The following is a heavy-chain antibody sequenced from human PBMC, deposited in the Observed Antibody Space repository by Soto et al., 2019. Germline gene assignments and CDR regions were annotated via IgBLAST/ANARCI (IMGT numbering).Heavy chain of an antibody. CDR3: ARLQPYSYGSHY. Sequence: KTSETLSLTCTVSGGSISSSSYYWGWIRQPPGKGLEWIGSIYYSGSTYYNPSLKSRVTISVDTSKNQFSLKLSSVTAADTAVYYCARLQPYSYGSHYWGQGTLVTVSS. CDR1: GGSISSSSYY. V-gene: IGHV4-39*01. CDR2: IYYSGST. D-gene: IGHD5-18*01. J-gene: IGHJ4*02.